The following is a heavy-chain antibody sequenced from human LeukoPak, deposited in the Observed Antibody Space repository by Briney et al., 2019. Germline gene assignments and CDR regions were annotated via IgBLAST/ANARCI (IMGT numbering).Heavy chain of an antibody. CDR2: ISYDGSNK. V-gene: IGHV3-30*04. CDR3: ARDLGRRVATRTGYFDY. CDR1: GFTFSSYA. Sequence: PGGSLRLSCAASGFTFSSYAMHWVRQAPGKGLGWVAVISYDGSNKYYADSVKGRFTISRDNSKNTLYLQMNSLRAEDTAVYYCARDLGRRVATRTGYFDYWGQGTLVTVSS. J-gene: IGHJ4*02. D-gene: IGHD5-12*01.